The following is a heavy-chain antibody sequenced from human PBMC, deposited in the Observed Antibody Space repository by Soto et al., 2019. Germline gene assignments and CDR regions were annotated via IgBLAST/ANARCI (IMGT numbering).Heavy chain of an antibody. V-gene: IGHV3-15*01. Sequence: GGSLRLSCAASGFTFREAWMSWVRQAPGKGLEWVGRIKSKSDGETTDYAAPVKGRFTISRDDSEKTLHLQMNSLKAEDSAIYYCVTAGPELYYYYYGMDVWGQGTTVAVSS. J-gene: IGHJ6*02. D-gene: IGHD1-7*01. CDR1: GFTFREAW. CDR2: IKSKSDGETT. CDR3: VTAGPELYYYYYGMDV.